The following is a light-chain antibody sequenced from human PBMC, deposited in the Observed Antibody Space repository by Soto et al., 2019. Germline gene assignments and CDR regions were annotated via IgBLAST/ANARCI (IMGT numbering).Light chain of an antibody. V-gene: IGLV1-51*01. Sequence: VLTQPPSVSAAPGQKVTISCSGSSSNIGNNYVSWYQQLPGTAPKLLIYDNNKRPSGIPDRFSGSKSGTSATLGITGLQTGDEADYYCGTWDSSLSAVVFGGGTKLTVL. CDR1: SSNIGNNY. CDR3: GTWDSSLSAVV. J-gene: IGLJ2*01. CDR2: DNN.